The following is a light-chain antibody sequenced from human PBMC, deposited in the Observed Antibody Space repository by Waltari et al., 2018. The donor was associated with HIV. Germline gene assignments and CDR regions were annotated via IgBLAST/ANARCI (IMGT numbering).Light chain of an antibody. CDR2: GNS. V-gene: IGLV1-40*01. J-gene: IGLJ3*02. CDR3: QSYDSSLSGPWV. CDR1: SSNIGAGYD. Sequence: QSVLTQPPSVSGAPGQRVTISCTGSSSNIGAGYDVHWYQQLPGTAPKLLIYGNSNLPSGVPARFSGSKSGTSASLAITGLQAEDEADYYCQSYDSSLSGPWVFGGGTKLTVL.